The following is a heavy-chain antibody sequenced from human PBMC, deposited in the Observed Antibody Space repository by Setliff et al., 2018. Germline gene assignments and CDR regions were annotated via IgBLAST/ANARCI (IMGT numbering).Heavy chain of an antibody. V-gene: IGHV3-11*04. CDR1: GFTFSGYY. CDR2: ISHSDNSI. CDR3: VRDDADNYDAFDN. D-gene: IGHD3-22*01. Sequence: PGGSLRLSCAASGFTFSGYYMQWIRQAPGKGLEWVAYISHSDNSIYYADSVKGRFTISRDDAKNSLYLQMNGLRADDTGVYYCVRDDADNYDAFDNWGQGTLVTVSS. J-gene: IGHJ3*02.